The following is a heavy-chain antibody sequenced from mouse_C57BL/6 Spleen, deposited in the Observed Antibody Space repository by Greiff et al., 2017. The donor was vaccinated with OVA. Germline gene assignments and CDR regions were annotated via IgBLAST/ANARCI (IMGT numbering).Heavy chain of an antibody. CDR2: ISSGGDYI. Sequence: EVQGVESGAGLVKPGGSLKLSCAASGFTFSSYAMSWVRQTPEKRLEWVAYISSGGDYIYYADTVKGRFTISRDNARNTLYLQMSSLKSEDTSMYYCTREDGYYYAMDYWGQGTSVTVSS. J-gene: IGHJ4*01. D-gene: IGHD2-3*01. CDR1: GFTFSSYA. CDR3: TREDGYYYAMDY. V-gene: IGHV5-9-1*02.